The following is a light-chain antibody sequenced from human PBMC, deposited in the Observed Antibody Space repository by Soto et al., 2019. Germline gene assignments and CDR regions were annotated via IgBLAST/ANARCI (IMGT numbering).Light chain of an antibody. CDR1: SSDVGGYNY. CDR3: SSYAGSNNVV. J-gene: IGLJ2*01. V-gene: IGLV2-8*01. CDR2: EVS. Sequence: QCALTQPPSASGSPGQSVTISWTGTSSDVGGYNYVSWYQQHPGKAPKLMIYEVSKRPSGVPDRFSGSKSGNTASLTVSGLQAEDEADYYCSSYAGSNNVVFGGGTKLTVL.